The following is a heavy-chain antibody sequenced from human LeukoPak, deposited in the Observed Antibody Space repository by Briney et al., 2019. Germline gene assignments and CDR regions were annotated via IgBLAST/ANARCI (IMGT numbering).Heavy chain of an antibody. CDR2: ISYDGSNK. J-gene: IGHJ3*02. Sequence: GGSLRLSCAASGFTFSSYAMHWVRQAPGKGLEWVAVISYDGSNKYYADSVKGRFTISRDNSKNTLYLQMNNLRAEDTAVYYCARDGKNYDILTGYEDAFDIWGQGTMVTVSS. D-gene: IGHD3-9*01. CDR1: GFTFSSYA. CDR3: ARDGKNYDILTGYEDAFDI. V-gene: IGHV3-30*04.